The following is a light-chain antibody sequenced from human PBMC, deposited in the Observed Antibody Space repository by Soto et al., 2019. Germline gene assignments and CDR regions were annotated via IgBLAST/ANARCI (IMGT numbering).Light chain of an antibody. Sequence: EIVLTQSPGTLSLSPGERVTLSCRASQSVRSNYLAWYQQKPGQAPRLLIYGASSRATGIPDTFSGSGSGTDFTLTISRLEPEDFAVYYCQQYGSAPSTFGGGTKVEIK. J-gene: IGKJ4*01. CDR3: QQYGSAPST. V-gene: IGKV3-20*01. CDR2: GAS. CDR1: QSVRSNY.